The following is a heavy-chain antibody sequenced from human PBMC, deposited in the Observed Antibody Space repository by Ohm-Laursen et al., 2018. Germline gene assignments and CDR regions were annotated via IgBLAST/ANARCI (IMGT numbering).Heavy chain of an antibody. J-gene: IGHJ2*01. CDR3: ARGGAGGYWYFDL. CDR1: GGSLSSYY. CDR2: IYYSGST. Sequence: SQTLSLTCAVSGGSLSSYYWAWIRQPPGKGLEWIGYIYYSGSTNYKPSLKSRVTISVDSSKNQFSLNLTSVTAADTAVYYCARGGAGGYWYFDLWGRGTLVTASS. D-gene: IGHD3-10*01. V-gene: IGHV4-59*01.